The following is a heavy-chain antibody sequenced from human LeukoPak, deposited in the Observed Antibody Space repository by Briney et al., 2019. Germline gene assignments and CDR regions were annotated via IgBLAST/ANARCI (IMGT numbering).Heavy chain of an antibody. CDR2: INHSGST. J-gene: IGHJ6*03. CDR3: ARGGVYGSGLYYYYYYMDV. CDR1: GGSFSGYY. Sequence: PSETLSLTCAVYGGSFSGYYWSWIRQPPGKGPEWIGEINHSGSTNYNPSLQSRVTISVDTTKNQLSLKLSSVTAADTAVYYCARGGVYGSGLYYYYYYMDVWGKGTTVTVSS. D-gene: IGHD3-10*01. V-gene: IGHV4-34*01.